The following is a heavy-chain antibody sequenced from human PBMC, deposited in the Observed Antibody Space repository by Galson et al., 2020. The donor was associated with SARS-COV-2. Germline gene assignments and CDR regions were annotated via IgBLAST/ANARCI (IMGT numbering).Heavy chain of an antibody. J-gene: IGHJ4*02. D-gene: IGHD6-19*01. V-gene: IGHV3-33*01. CDR2: IFFDGSEK. CDR3: ARDGQSSRGWAFDS. Sequence: GRPLRLPCAASGLTFSDHAMPWVPRAPGKGLEWVAPIFFDGSEKYDGDSVRGRFTISRESSKNPVYLQMNNLRVDETAVYYCARDGQSSRGWAFDSWGQGTLLAVSS. CDR1: GLTFSDHA.